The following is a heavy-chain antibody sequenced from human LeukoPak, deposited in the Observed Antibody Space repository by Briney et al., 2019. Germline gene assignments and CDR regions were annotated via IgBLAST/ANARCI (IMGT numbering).Heavy chain of an antibody. V-gene: IGHV4-34*01. CDR3: ARVEYSSSYSV. CDR2: INHSGST. D-gene: IGHD6-13*01. CDR1: GGSFSGYY. Sequence: SETLSLTCAVYGGSFSGYYWSWIRQPPGKGLEWIGEINHSGSTNYNPSLKSRVTISVDTPKNQFSLKLSSVTAADTAVYYCARVEYSSSYSVWGKGTTVTVSS. J-gene: IGHJ6*04.